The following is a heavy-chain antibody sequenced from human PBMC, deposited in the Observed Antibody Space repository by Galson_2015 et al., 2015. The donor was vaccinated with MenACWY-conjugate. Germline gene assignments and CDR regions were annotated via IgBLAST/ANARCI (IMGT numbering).Heavy chain of an antibody. V-gene: IGHV3-30*04. D-gene: IGHD1-26*01. J-gene: IGHJ6*02. Sequence: SLRLSCAASGFTFSSYAMHWVRQAPGKGLEWVAVISYDGSNKYYADSVKGRFTISRDNSKNTLYLQMNSLRAEDTAVYYCASTIVGATKSTPYYYYYGMDVWGQGTTVTVSS. CDR3: ASTIVGATKSTPYYYYYGMDV. CDR1: GFTFSSYA. CDR2: ISYDGSNK.